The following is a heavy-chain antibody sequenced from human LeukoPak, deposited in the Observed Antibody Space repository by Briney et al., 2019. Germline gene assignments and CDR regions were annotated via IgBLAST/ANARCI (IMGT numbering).Heavy chain of an antibody. CDR1: GGTFSSYA. CDR3: ARSDSSSTMDAFDM. CDR2: IIPIFGTA. V-gene: IGHV1-69*05. J-gene: IGHJ3*02. D-gene: IGHD6-13*01. Sequence: SVKVSCKASGGTFSSYAISWVRQAPGQGLEWMGGIIPIFGTANYAQKFQGRVAITTDESTSTVYMELSSLRSEDAAVYYCARSDSSSTMDAFDMWGQGTMVTVSS.